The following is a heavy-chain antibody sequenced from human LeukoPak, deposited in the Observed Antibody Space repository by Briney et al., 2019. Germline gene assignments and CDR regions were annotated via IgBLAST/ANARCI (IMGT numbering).Heavy chain of an antibody. J-gene: IGHJ4*02. V-gene: IGHV4-34*01. CDR1: GGSFSGYY. Sequence: SETLSLTCAVYGGSFSGYYWSWIRLPPGKGLEWIGEINHSGSTNYNPSLRSRVTISVDTSKNQFSLKLSSVTAADTAVYYCARGRGKGGYSGSYYRAFDYWGQGTLVTVSS. CDR3: ARGRGKGGYSGSYYRAFDY. D-gene: IGHD1-26*01. CDR2: INHSGST.